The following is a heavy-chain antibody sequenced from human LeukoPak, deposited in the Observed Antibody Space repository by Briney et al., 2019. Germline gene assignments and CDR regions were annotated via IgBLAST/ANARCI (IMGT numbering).Heavy chain of an antibody. CDR2: IYYSGST. V-gene: IGHV4-59*08. Sequence: SETLSLTCTVSGGSISSYYWSWIRQPPGKGLEWIGYIYYSGSTNYNPSLKSRVTISVDTSKNQFSLKLSSVTAADTAVYYCARHLYSYYYGSGSPDAFDIWGQGTMVTVSS. CDR3: ARHLYSYYYGSGSPDAFDI. J-gene: IGHJ3*02. D-gene: IGHD3-10*01. CDR1: GGSISSYY.